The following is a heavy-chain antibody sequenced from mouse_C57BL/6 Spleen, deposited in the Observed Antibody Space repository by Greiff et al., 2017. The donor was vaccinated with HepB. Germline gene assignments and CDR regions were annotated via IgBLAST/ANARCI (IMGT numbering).Heavy chain of an antibody. J-gene: IGHJ4*01. D-gene: IGHD1-1*01. CDR1: GFTFSSYA. Sequence: VKLMESGEGLVKPGGSLKLSCAASGFTFSSYAMSWVRQTPEKRLEWVAYISSGGDYIYYADTVKGRFTISRDNARNTLYLQMSSLKSEDTAMYYCTRGDYGSSLSYAMDYWGQGTSVTVSS. V-gene: IGHV5-9-1*02. CDR2: ISSGGDYI. CDR3: TRGDYGSSLSYAMDY.